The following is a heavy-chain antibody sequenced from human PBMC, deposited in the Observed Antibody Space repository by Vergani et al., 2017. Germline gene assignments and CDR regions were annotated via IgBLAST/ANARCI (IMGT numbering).Heavy chain of an antibody. V-gene: IGHV3-30*07. CDR2: ISYDGSNK. CDR1: GFTFSSYA. D-gene: IGHD3-10*01. J-gene: IGHJ5*02. CDR3: AREVHYYGSGSYRA. Sequence: QVQLVESGGGVVQPGRSLRLSCAASGFTFSSYAMHWVRQAPGKGLEWVAVISYDGSNKYYADSVKGRFTISRDNSKNTLYLQMNSLRAEDTAVYYCAREVHYYGSGSYRAWGQGTLVTVSS.